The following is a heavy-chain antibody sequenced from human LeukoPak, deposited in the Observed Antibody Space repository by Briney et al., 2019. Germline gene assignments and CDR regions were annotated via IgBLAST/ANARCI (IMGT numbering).Heavy chain of an antibody. J-gene: IGHJ6*03. V-gene: IGHV4-4*07. Sequence: PSETLSLTCAVYGGSFSGYYWSWIRQPAGKGLEWIGRIYTSGSTNYNPSLKSRVTISVDTSKNQFSLKLSSVTAADTAVYYCARDPRILYCSSTSCQGDYYYMDVWGKGTTVTVSS. D-gene: IGHD2-2*01. CDR1: GGSFSGYY. CDR3: ARDPRILYCSSTSCQGDYYYMDV. CDR2: IYTSGST.